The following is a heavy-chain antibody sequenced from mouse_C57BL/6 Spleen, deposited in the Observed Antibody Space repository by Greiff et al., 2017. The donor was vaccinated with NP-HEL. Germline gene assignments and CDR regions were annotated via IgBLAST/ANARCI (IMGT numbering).Heavy chain of an antibody. CDR3: TRSEGYSNHAWFAY. V-gene: IGHV1-15*01. Sequence: QVQLQQSGAELVRPGASVTLSCKASGYTFTDYEMHWVKQTPVHGLEWIGAIDPETGGTAYIQQFKGKAILTADKSSSTAYMELRSLTYEDAAVYYCTRSEGYSNHAWFAYWGQGTLVTVSA. CDR1: GYTFTDYE. D-gene: IGHD2-5*01. CDR2: IDPETGGT. J-gene: IGHJ3*01.